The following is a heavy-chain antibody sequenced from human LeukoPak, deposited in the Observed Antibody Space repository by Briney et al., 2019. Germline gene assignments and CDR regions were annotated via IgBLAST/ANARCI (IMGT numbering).Heavy chain of an antibody. J-gene: IGHJ5*02. CDR2: VYYSGIP. CDR3: ARDLGFCSSTSCYPWFDP. D-gene: IGHD2-2*01. V-gene: IGHV4-59*01. CDR1: GGSISSYY. Sequence: PSETLSLTCTVSGGSISSYYWSWIRQPPGKGLEWIGYVYYSGIPNYNPSLKSRVTISVDTSKNQFSLKLNSVTAADTAVYYCARDLGFCSSTSCYPWFDPWGQGTLVIVSS.